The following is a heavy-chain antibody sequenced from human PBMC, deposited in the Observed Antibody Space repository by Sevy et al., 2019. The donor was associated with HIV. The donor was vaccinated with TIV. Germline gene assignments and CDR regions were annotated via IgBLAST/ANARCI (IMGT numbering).Heavy chain of an antibody. V-gene: IGHV4-39*01. CDR2: IYYSGST. CDR3: ARRTTGTTGYFDY. CDR1: AGSISSSSYY. Sequence: SETLSLTCTVSAGSISSSSYYWGWIRQPPGKGLEWIGSIYYSGSTYYNPSLKTRFTISVDTSKNQFSMKLSSATAADTAVYYCARRTTGTTGYFDYWGQGTLVTVSS. J-gene: IGHJ4*02. D-gene: IGHD1-1*01.